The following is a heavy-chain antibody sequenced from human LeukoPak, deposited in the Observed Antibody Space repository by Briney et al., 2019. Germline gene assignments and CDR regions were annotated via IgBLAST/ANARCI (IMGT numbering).Heavy chain of an antibody. CDR3: ARDGGLGYSSSSFY. V-gene: IGHV1-18*01. CDR1: GDTFRSYD. J-gene: IGHJ4*02. D-gene: IGHD6-6*01. Sequence: ASVKVSCKASGDTFRSYDINWVRQATGQGLEWMGWISAYNGNTNYAQKLQGRVTMTTDTSTSTAYMELRSLRSDDTAVYYCARDGGLGYSSSSFYWGQGTLVTVSS. CDR2: ISAYNGNT.